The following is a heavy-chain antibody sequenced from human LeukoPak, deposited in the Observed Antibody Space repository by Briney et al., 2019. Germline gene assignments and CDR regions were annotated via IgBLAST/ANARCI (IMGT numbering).Heavy chain of an antibody. Sequence: SSETLSLTCTVSGGSISSSSYYWGWIRQPPGKGLEWIGSIYYSGSTYYNPSLKSRVTISVDTSKNQFSLKLSSVTAADTAVYYCARDLGGATGYFDYWGQGTLVTVSS. CDR3: ARDLGGATGYFDY. J-gene: IGHJ4*02. CDR2: IYYSGST. CDR1: GGSISSSSYY. D-gene: IGHD1-26*01. V-gene: IGHV4-39*07.